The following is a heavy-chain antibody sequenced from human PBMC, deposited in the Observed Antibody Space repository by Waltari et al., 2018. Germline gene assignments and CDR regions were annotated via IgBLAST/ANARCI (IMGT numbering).Heavy chain of an antibody. Sequence: VRLVESGGGLIHPGGSLRLPCAASGLSVSNNYMHWVRQAPGKGLEWVSVIYTGEMTYYSDAVKGRFTISRDISKNMVYLQMNNLRAEDTALYYCARDTTSRERAGDWGQGTLVTVSS. J-gene: IGHJ4*02. CDR2: IYTGEMT. D-gene: IGHD1-1*01. CDR3: ARDTTSRERAGD. CDR1: GLSVSNNY. V-gene: IGHV3-53*01.